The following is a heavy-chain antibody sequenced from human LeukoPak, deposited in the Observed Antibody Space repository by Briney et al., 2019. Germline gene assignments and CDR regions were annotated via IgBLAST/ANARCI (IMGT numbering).Heavy chain of an antibody. Sequence: ASVKVSCKASGYTFTSYYMHWVRQAPGQGLEWMGWISAYNGNTNYAQKLQGRVTMTTDTSTTTAYMELRSLRSDDTAVYYCARGRTSYDRSGYYYWGQGTLVTVSS. CDR2: ISAYNGNT. D-gene: IGHD3-22*01. V-gene: IGHV1-18*04. J-gene: IGHJ4*02. CDR1: GYTFTSYY. CDR3: ARGRTSYDRSGYYY.